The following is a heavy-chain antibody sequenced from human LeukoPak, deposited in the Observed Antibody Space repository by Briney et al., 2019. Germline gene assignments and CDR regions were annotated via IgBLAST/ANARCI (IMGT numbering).Heavy chain of an antibody. CDR1: GFTFTTYE. CDR2: ITSSGDIK. D-gene: IGHD2-2*01. J-gene: IGHJ4*02. Sequence: GGSLRPSCATSGFTFTTYEMNWVRQAPGKGLEWVAYITSSGDIKTYADPVKGRFTMSRDDAKNSVYLQMHSLRAEDTAVYYCARGLANIVVVPAALSYWGQGTLVTVSS. CDR3: ARGLANIVVVPAALSY. V-gene: IGHV3-48*03.